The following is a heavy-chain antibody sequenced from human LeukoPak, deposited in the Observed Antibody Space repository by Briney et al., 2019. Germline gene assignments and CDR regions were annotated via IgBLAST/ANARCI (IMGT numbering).Heavy chain of an antibody. V-gene: IGHV3-53*01. Sequence: GGSLRLSCAASGFTVSSNYMSWVRQAPGKGLEWVSVIYSGGSTYYADSVKGRFTISRVNSKNTLYLQMNSLRAEDTAVYYCARDYYDSSGYYLTDYWGQGTLVTVSS. J-gene: IGHJ4*02. D-gene: IGHD3-22*01. CDR3: ARDYYDSSGYYLTDY. CDR1: GFTVSSNY. CDR2: IYSGGST.